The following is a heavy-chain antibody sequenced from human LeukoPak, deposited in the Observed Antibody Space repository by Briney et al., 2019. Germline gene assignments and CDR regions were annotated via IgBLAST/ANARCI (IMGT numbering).Heavy chain of an antibody. CDR1: GYTFTRYY. CDR2: INPNSGGT. CDR3: ARDLVSSSSGLMGY. J-gene: IGHJ4*02. V-gene: IGHV1-2*02. Sequence: ASVKVSCKASGYTFTRYYMHWVRQAPGQGLEWMGWINPNSGGTNYAQKFQGRVTMTTDTSTSTAYMELRSLRSDDTAVYYCARDLVSSSSGLMGYWGQGTLVTVSS. D-gene: IGHD6-6*01.